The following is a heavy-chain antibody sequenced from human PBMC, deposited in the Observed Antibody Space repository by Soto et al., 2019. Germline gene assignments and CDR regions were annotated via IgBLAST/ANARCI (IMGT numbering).Heavy chain of an antibody. CDR3: ASVYYYDSSGTLNWFDP. CDR2: IIPIFGTA. J-gene: IGHJ5*02. Sequence: SVKVSCKASGGTFSSYAISWVRQAPGQGLEWMGGIIPIFGTANYAQKFQGRVTITADKSTSTAYMELSSLRSEDTAVYYCASVYYYDSSGTLNWFDPWGQGTLVTVAS. CDR1: GGTFSSYA. V-gene: IGHV1-69*06. D-gene: IGHD3-22*01.